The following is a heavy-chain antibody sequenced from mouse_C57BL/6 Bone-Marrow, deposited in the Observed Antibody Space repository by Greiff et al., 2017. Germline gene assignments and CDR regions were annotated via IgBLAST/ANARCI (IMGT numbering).Heavy chain of an antibody. CDR3: ARDDYFLFAY. D-gene: IGHD2-4*01. V-gene: IGHV5-4*03. Sequence: EVKLVESGGGLVKPGGSLKLSCAASGFTFSSYAMSWVRQTPEKRLEWVATISDGGSYTYYPDNVKGRFTISRDTAKNNLYLQMSHLKSEDTAMYYCARDDYFLFAYWGQGTLVTVSA. J-gene: IGHJ3*01. CDR1: GFTFSSYA. CDR2: ISDGGSYT.